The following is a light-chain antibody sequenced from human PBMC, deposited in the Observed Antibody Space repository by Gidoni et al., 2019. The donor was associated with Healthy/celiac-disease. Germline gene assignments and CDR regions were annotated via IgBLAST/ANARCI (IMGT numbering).Light chain of an antibody. J-gene: IGKJ4*01. CDR3: MQALQTPLT. CDR2: LGS. V-gene: IGKV2-28*01. Sequence: DIVMTQSPLSLLVTPGEPASISCRSSQSLLHSNGYNYLYWYLQKPGQSTPLLIYLGSNRASGVPDRFSGSGSGTDFTLKISRVEAEDVGVYYCMQALQTPLTFGGGTKVEIK. CDR1: QSLLHSNGYNY.